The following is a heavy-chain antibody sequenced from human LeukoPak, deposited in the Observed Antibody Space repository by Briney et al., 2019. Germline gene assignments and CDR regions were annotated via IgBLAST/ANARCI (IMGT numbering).Heavy chain of an antibody. CDR2: INSDGRST. CDR3: ARECESSSTCFY. V-gene: IGHV3-74*01. Sequence: GGSLRLSCAASGFTVSSYWMHWVRQAPGKGLVWVSRINSDGRSTTYADSVKGRFTMSRDNAKNTLYLQMNSLRAEDTAVYYCARECESSSTCFYWGQGALVTVSS. J-gene: IGHJ4*02. CDR1: GFTVSSYW. D-gene: IGHD6-13*01.